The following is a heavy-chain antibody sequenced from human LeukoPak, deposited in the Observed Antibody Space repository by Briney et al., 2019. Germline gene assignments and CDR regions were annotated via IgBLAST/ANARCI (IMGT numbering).Heavy chain of an antibody. CDR1: GDSISSYF. Sequence: PSETLSLTCTVPGDSISSYFWSWIRQPPGKGLEWIGYFHDSGSANYNPSLKSRITMSADTSKNQFSLKLRSVTAADTAVYYCARDSHSVDTATPRGFDPWGQGTLVTVSS. CDR2: FHDSGSA. V-gene: IGHV4-59*01. D-gene: IGHD2-15*01. CDR3: ARDSHSVDTATPRGFDP. J-gene: IGHJ5*02.